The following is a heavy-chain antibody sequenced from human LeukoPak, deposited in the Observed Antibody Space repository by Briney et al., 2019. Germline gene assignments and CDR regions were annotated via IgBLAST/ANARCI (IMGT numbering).Heavy chain of an antibody. J-gene: IGHJ6*03. Sequence: SETLSLTCAVYGGSFSGYYWSWIRQPPGKGLEWIGEINHSGSTNYNPSLKSRVTISVDTSKNQFSLKLSSVTAADTAVYYCARHRAGYCSSTSCRGYYYYYMDVWGKGTTVTVSS. CDR1: GGSFSGYY. CDR2: INHSGST. D-gene: IGHD2-2*01. V-gene: IGHV4-34*01. CDR3: ARHRAGYCSSTSCRGYYYYYMDV.